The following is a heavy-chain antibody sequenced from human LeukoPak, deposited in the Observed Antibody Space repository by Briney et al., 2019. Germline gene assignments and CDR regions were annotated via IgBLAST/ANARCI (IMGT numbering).Heavy chain of an antibody. CDR1: GFIFSSNT. Sequence: GGSLRLSCAASGFIFSSNTMNWVRQAPGRGLEWVSYISSSSSRKYYADSVKGRFTISRDNAKNSLYLQMDSLRDEDTAVYYCAKSYYYGSGSPSLDYWGQGTLVTVSS. V-gene: IGHV3-48*02. D-gene: IGHD3-10*01. J-gene: IGHJ4*02. CDR2: ISSSSSRK. CDR3: AKSYYYGSGSPSLDY.